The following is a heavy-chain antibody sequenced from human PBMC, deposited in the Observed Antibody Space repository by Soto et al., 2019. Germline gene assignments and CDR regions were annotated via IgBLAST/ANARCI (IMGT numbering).Heavy chain of an antibody. CDR1: GGTFSSYA. V-gene: IGHV1-69*01. Sequence: QVQLVHSGAEVKKPGSSVKVSCKASGGTFSSYAISWVRQAPGQGLEWMGGIIPIFGKANYAQKVQGRVTITADESRRTAYLELRSLRSEDTAVYYCARGYSSSAGNYYYYYYGMDVWGQGTTVTVSS. D-gene: IGHD6-6*01. CDR2: IIPIFGKA. CDR3: ARGYSSSAGNYYYYYYGMDV. J-gene: IGHJ6*02.